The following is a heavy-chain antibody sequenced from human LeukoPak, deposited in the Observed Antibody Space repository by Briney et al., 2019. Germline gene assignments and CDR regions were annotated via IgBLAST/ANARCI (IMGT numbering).Heavy chain of an antibody. CDR2: ISSTSSAI. V-gene: IGHV3-48*04. CDR3: ARVIGSYDDSAY. Sequence: GGSLRLSCAASGFTFSSYSMNWVRQAPGKGLEWLSYISSTSSAIYYADSLKGRFTISRDNAKNFLYLQMGSLRAEDTAVYYRARVIGSYDDSAYWGQGTLVTVSS. D-gene: IGHD3-16*01. CDR1: GFTFSSYS. J-gene: IGHJ4*02.